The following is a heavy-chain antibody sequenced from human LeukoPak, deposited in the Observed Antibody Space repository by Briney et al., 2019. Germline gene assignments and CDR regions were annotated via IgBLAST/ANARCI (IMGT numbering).Heavy chain of an antibody. J-gene: IGHJ4*02. CDR1: GYSISSGYY. Sequence: KPSETLSLTCTVSGYSISSGYYWGWIRQPPGKGLEWIGSIYHSGSTYYNPSLKSRVTISVDTSKNQFSLKLSSVAAADTAVYYCARVGATQEVDYWGQGTLVTVPS. CDR3: ARVGATQEVDY. V-gene: IGHV4-38-2*02. D-gene: IGHD1-26*01. CDR2: IYHSGST.